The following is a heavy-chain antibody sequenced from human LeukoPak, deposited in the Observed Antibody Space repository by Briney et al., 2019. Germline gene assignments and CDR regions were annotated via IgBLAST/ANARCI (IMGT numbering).Heavy chain of an antibody. Sequence: GGSLRLSCAASGFTFSSYAISWVRQAPAKGLEWVSAISGSGGSTYYAASVKGRFKISRDKSKNTLYLQMNSLRAEDTAVYYCAKSGGAAAHYPAWGQGTLVTVSS. D-gene: IGHD2-15*01. CDR3: AKSGGAAAHYPA. V-gene: IGHV3-23*01. CDR2: ISGSGGST. J-gene: IGHJ4*02. CDR1: GFTFSSYA.